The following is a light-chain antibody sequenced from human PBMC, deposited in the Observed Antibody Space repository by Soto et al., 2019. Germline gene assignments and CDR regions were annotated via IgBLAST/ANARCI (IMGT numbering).Light chain of an antibody. Sequence: EIVMTQSPATLSVSPGERVTLSCRASQSVSSYLAWYQQKPGQAPRLLIYDASTRATGIPARFSGSGSGTEFTLTISSLQSEDFAVYYCQPYNNWPLTFGGGTKVDIK. V-gene: IGKV3-15*01. CDR1: QSVSSY. CDR3: QPYNNWPLT. CDR2: DAS. J-gene: IGKJ4*01.